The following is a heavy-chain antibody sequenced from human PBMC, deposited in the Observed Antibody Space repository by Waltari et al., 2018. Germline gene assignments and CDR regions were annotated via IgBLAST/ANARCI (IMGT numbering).Heavy chain of an antibody. J-gene: IGHJ3*02. CDR2: ITSDGTQT. CDR3: ARDRRPTLILGSGAFDI. D-gene: IGHD3-22*01. CDR1: GFTFSYYT. Sequence: EVQLVESGGGLVRPGGSLRLSCAASGFTFSYYTMHWVRQAPGKGTEWISFITSDGTQTTYADSVRGRFTISRDNAKNSLFLQINSLRVDDTAVYYCARDRRPTLILGSGAFDIWGQGIKVNVSS. V-gene: IGHV3-21*01.